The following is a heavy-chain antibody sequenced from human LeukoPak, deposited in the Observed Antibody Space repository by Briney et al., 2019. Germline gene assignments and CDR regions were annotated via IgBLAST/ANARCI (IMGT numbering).Heavy chain of an antibody. CDR1: GGSTSGYY. J-gene: IGHJ4*02. CDR2: IYYSGNT. CDR3: ARLPMVRGVTEYYFDH. D-gene: IGHD3-10*01. V-gene: IGHV4-59*01. Sequence: SETLSLTCSVSGGSTSGYYWSWIRQPPGKGLEWIGYIYYSGNTNYNPSLKSRVTISVDTSKNQFSLDLYFVTAADTAVYYCARLPMVRGVTEYYFDHWGQGTLVTVSS.